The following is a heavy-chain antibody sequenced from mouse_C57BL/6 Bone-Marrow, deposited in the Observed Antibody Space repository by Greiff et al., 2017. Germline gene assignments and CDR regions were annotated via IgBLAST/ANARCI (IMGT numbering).Heavy chain of an antibody. CDR2: IDPSDSYT. V-gene: IGHV1-59*01. D-gene: IGHD1-1*01. J-gene: IGHJ2*01. CDR3: ARELTTVFDY. CDR1: GYTFTSYW. Sequence: VQLQQPGAELVRPGTSVKLSCKASGYTFTSYWMHWVKQRPGQGLEWIGVIDPSDSYTNYNQKFKGKATLTVDTSSSTAYMQLSSLTSEDSAVYYCARELTTVFDYWGQGTTLTVSS.